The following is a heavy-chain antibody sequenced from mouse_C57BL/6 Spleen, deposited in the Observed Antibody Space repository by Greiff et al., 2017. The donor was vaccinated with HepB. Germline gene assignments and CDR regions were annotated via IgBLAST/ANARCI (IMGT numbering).Heavy chain of an antibody. Sequence: QVQLQQPGAELVKPGASVKVSCKASGYTFTSYWMHWVKQRPGQVLEWIGRIHPSDSDTNYNQKFTGKATLTVAKSSSTSYMQLSSLTTEDSAFYYCAIGDYGYFDVWGTGTTVTVSS. CDR2: IHPSDSDT. CDR1: GYTFTSYW. CDR3: AIGDYGYFDV. V-gene: IGHV1-74*01. D-gene: IGHD2-13*01. J-gene: IGHJ1*03.